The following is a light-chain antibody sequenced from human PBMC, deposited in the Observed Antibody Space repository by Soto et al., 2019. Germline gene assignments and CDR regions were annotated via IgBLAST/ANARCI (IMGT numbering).Light chain of an antibody. CDR1: QSVSSN. CDR3: QQYNNWPSFT. V-gene: IGKV3-15*01. CDR2: GAS. Sequence: EIVMTQSPATLSVSPGERATLSCRASQSVSSNLAWYQQKPGQAPRLLIYGASTRATDIPARFSGSGSGTEFTLTISSLQPEDFAVYYCQQYNNWPSFTFGPGTKVDIK. J-gene: IGKJ3*01.